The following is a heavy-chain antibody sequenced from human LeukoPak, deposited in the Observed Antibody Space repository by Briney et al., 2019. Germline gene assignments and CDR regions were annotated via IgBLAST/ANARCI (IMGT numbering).Heavy chain of an antibody. CDR1: GFTFSSYS. Sequence: GGSLRLSCAASGFTFSSYSMNWVRQAPGKGLEWVSYISSSSSTIYYADSVKGRFTISRDNAKNSLYLQMNSLRAEDTAVYYCARANWNYVNWFDPWGQGTLVTVS. CDR3: ARANWNYVNWFDP. CDR2: ISSSSSTI. D-gene: IGHD1-7*01. V-gene: IGHV3-48*01. J-gene: IGHJ5*02.